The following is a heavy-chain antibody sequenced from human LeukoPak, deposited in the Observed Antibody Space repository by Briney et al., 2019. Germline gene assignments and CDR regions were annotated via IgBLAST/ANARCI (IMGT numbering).Heavy chain of an antibody. V-gene: IGHV3-30*04. CDR1: GFTFSSYA. Sequence: GGSLRLSCAASGFTFSSYAMHWVRQAPGKGLEWVAVISYDGSNKYYADSVKGRFTISRDNSKNTLYLQMNSLRAEDTAVYYCARDLFGTGGGFFDYWGQGTLVTVSS. J-gene: IGHJ4*02. CDR2: ISYDGSNK. D-gene: IGHD2-8*02. CDR3: ARDLFGTGGGFFDY.